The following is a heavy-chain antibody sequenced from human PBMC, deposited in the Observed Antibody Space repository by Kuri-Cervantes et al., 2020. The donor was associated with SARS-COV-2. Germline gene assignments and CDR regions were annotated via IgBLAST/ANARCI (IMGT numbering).Heavy chain of an antibody. CDR3: ARAGFDY. J-gene: IGHJ4*02. CDR1: GYTFDMYG. CDR2: ISVYSGKT. D-gene: IGHD1-14*01. V-gene: IGHV1-18*04. Sequence: ASVKVSCKTSGYTFDMYGINWVRQAPGQGLEWMGWISVYSGKTNYTEKMQGRVTLTTDTSTSTAYQDLRSLRSDDTAIYYCARAGFDYWGQGTRVTVSS.